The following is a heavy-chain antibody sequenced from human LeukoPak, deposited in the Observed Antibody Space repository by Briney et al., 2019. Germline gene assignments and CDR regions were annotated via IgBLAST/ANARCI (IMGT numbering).Heavy chain of an antibody. CDR1: GFTFSNYA. D-gene: IGHD3-22*01. CDR3: AKEGGYPNRYFHH. CDR2: ISGSGGST. J-gene: IGHJ1*01. Sequence: PGGSLRLSCAASGFTFSNYAMNWVRQAPGKGLEWVSAISGSGGSTYYADSVKGRFTISRDNSQTTLYLQVNSLRAEDTAVYYCAKEGGYPNRYFHHWGQGTLVTVSS. V-gene: IGHV3-23*01.